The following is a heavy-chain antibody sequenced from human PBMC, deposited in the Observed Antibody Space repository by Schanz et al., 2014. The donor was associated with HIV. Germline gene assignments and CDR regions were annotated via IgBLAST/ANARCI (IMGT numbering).Heavy chain of an antibody. Sequence: EVQMLESGGGSVQPGGSLRLSCAASGFTFSNFAMSWVRQAPGKGLEWVSYVRSDGNSMKYADSVKGRFTISRDNGKNSLYLQMASLRDDDTAVYYCARVFGRTYGLPDYWGQGTLVTVSS. J-gene: IGHJ4*02. CDR3: ARVFGRTYGLPDY. D-gene: IGHD3-10*01. CDR1: GFTFSNFA. V-gene: IGHV3-48*02. CDR2: VRSDGNSM.